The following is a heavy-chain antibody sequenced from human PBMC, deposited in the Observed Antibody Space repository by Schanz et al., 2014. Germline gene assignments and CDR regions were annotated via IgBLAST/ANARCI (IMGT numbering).Heavy chain of an antibody. CDR2: MYINSGST. CDR1: GFTVNTNY. Sequence: PLVEFGGGLVQPGGSLRLSCAVSGFTVNTNYMSWVRQAPGKGLEWISSMYINSGSTQYADSVKGRFIISRDSSKNTLFLQMNSLRAEDTAVYFCARDGGRDGYNLAFDVWGQGTLVTVSS. D-gene: IGHD5-12*01. J-gene: IGHJ3*01. V-gene: IGHV3-53*01. CDR3: ARDGGRDGYNLAFDV.